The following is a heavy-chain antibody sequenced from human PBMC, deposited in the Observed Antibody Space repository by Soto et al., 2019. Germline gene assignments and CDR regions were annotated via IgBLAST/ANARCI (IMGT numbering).Heavy chain of an antibody. Sequence: GGSLRLSCAASGFTFSSYAMSWVRQAPGKGLEWVSAISGSGGSTYYADSVKGRFTISRDNSKNTLYLQMNSLRAEDTAVYYCAKDGSVENYDFWSGSLPYYFDYWGQGTLVTVSS. CDR3: AKDGSVENYDFWSGSLPYYFDY. V-gene: IGHV3-23*01. CDR2: ISGSGGST. CDR1: GFTFSSYA. D-gene: IGHD3-3*01. J-gene: IGHJ4*02.